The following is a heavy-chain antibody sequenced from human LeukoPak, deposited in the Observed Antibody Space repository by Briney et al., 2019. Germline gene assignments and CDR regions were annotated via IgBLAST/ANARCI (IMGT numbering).Heavy chain of an antibody. J-gene: IGHJ4*02. CDR3: ARDSPVQLERRVGFGY. CDR2: IYHSGST. CDR1: GGSISSGGYY. Sequence: PSQTLSLTCTASGGSISSGGYYWSWIRQPPGKGLEWIGYIYHSGSTYYNPSLKSRVTISVDRSKNQFSLKLSSVTAADTAVYYCARDSPVQLERRVGFGYWGQGTLVTVSS. D-gene: IGHD1-1*01. V-gene: IGHV4-30-2*01.